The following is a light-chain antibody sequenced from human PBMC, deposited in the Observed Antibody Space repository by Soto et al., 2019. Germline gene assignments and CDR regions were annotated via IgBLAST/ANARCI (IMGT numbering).Light chain of an antibody. J-gene: IGKJ4*01. CDR3: QQYGTSPPLT. V-gene: IGKV3-20*01. CDR1: QSVSSSY. CDR2: GAS. Sequence: IVLTQSPGTLSLSPGERATLSCRASQSVSSSYLAWYQQKPGQAPRLLIYGASSRATGIPDRFSGSGSGTDFTLTISRLEPEDFAVYYCQQYGTSPPLTFGGGNKVDI.